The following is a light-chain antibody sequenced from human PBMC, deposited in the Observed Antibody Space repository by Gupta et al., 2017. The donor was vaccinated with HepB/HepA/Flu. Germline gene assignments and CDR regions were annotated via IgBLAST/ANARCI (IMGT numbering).Light chain of an antibody. J-gene: IGLJ3*02. Sequence: SSALTQDPAVSVAVGPPVRITCQGDSLRSYYASWYQQKPGQAPVLVIYGKNNRPAGIPDRFSGSGSGNTAALTITGAKAEDEDDCYCNARDISGDLLGGGTKLTVL. CDR3: NARDISGDL. CDR1: SLRSYY. V-gene: IGLV3-19*01. CDR2: GKN.